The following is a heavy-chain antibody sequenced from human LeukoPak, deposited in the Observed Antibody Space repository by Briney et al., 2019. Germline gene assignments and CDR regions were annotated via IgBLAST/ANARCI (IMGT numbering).Heavy chain of an antibody. CDR2: IYSGGST. CDR3: GREEVGATGGFDY. Sequence: GGSLRLSCAASGFTVSSNYMSWVRQAPGKGLEWVSFIYSGGSTYYADSVKGRFTISRDNSKNALYLQMNSLRAEDTAVYYCGREEVGATGGFDYWGQGTLVTVSS. J-gene: IGHJ4*02. V-gene: IGHV3-66*02. D-gene: IGHD1-26*01. CDR1: GFTVSSNY.